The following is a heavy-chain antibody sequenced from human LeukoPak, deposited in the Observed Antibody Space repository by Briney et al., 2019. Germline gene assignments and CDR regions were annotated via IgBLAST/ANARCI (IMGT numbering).Heavy chain of an antibody. J-gene: IGHJ4*02. V-gene: IGHV3-64*01. CDR3: ARGRGYVYGYDY. Sequence: GGSLRLSCAASGFTFSNYDMHWVRQAPGKGLEYVSHISTDGGSTYYAISVKGRFTISRDNSKNPLYLQMGRLRTEDTAVYYCARGRGYVYGYDYWGQGTLVTVSS. CDR1: GFTFSNYD. CDR2: ISTDGGST. D-gene: IGHD5-18*01.